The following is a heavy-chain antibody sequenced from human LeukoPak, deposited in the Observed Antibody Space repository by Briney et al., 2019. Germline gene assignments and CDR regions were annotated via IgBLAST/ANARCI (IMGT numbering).Heavy chain of an antibody. CDR3: AGALDGVATYSSGMDV. CDR2: IYYSGST. CDR1: GGSISSSSYY. Sequence: SETLSLTCTVSGGSISSSSYYWGWIRQPPGKGLEWIGSIYYSGSTYYNPSLKSRVTISVDTSKNQFSLKLSSVTAADTAVYYCAGALDGVATYSSGMDVWGKGTTVTVSS. J-gene: IGHJ6*03. V-gene: IGHV4-39*01. D-gene: IGHD6-19*01.